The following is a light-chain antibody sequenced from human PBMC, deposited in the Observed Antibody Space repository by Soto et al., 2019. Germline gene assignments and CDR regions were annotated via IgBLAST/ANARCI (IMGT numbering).Light chain of an antibody. Sequence: QSALTQVASVSGSPGQSITISCTGTSSDVGTVNLVSWYQQHPGKAPRLMIYEVINRPSGVSNRFSGSKSGNTASLTISGLQDEDEADYYCCSYAGSSVYVFGTGTKLTVL. J-gene: IGLJ1*01. CDR2: EVI. CDR1: SSDVGTVNL. V-gene: IGLV2-23*02. CDR3: CSYAGSSVYV.